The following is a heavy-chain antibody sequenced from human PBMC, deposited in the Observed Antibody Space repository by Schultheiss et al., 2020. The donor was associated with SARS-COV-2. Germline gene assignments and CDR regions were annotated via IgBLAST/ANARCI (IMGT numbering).Heavy chain of an antibody. V-gene: IGHV1-69*05. CDR2: IIPIFGTA. CDR3: ANAGYYYYGMDV. J-gene: IGHJ6*02. Sequence: SVKVSCKASGYTFTGYYMHWVRQAPGQGLEWMGGIIPIFGTANYAQKFQGRVTMTTDTSTSTAYMELRSLRSEDTAVYYCANAGYYYYGMDVWGQGTTVTVSS. CDR1: GYTFTGYY.